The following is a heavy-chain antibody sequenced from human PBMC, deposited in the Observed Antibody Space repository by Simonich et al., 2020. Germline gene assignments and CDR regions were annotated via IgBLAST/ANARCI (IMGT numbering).Heavy chain of an antibody. CDR1: GFTFSSYW. V-gene: IGHV3-74*01. CDR2: IYSDGSNK. Sequence: EVQLVESGGGLVQPGGSLRLSCAASGFTFSSYWMHWVRQAPGKGLVWVAPIYSDGSNKSYADCVKGRFTISRDNAKNTLYLTMNSLRAEDTAVYYCAREAGDLWYFDLWGRGTLVTVSS. CDR3: AREAGDLWYFDL. D-gene: IGHD7-27*01. J-gene: IGHJ2*01.